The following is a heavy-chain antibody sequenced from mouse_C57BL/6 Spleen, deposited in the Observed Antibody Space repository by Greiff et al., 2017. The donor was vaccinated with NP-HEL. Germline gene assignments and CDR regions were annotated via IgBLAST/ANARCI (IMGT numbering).Heavy chain of an antibody. CDR2: ISDGGSYT. D-gene: IGHD1-1*01. CDR3: ARDRDYGSSPGWFAY. J-gene: IGHJ3*01. CDR1: GFTFSSYA. Sequence: EVHLVESGGGLVKPGGSLKLSCAASGFTFSSYAMSWVRQTPEKRLEWVATISDGGSYTYYPDNVKGRFTISRDNAKNNLYLQMSHLKSEDTAMYYCARDRDYGSSPGWFAYWGQGTLVTVSA. V-gene: IGHV5-4*01.